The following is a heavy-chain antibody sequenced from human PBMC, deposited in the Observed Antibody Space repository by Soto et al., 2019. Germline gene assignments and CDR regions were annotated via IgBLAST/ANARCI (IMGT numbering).Heavy chain of an antibody. V-gene: IGHV3-33*01. J-gene: IGHJ4*02. CDR1: GFPFSSYG. CDR2: IWSDGSNK. CDR3: ARYYYDSSGYYPL. D-gene: IGHD3-22*01. Sequence: GRALRPSLAPSGFPFSSYGMHWGRQAPGKGLEWVAVIWSDGSNKYYADSVKGRFTISRDNSKNTLYLQMNSLRAEDTAVYYCARYYYDSSGYYPLWGQGTLVTVS.